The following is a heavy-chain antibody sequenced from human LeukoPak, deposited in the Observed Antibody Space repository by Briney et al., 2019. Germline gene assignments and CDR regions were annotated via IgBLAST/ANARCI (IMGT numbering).Heavy chain of an antibody. CDR1: GFTFSSYS. Sequence: PGGSLRLSCAASGFTFSSYSMSWVRQAPGKGLEWVSSISSSSSYIYYADSVKGRFTISRDNAKNSLYLQMNSLRAEDTAVYYCARVPGDCSGGSCYLGYYYGMDVWGQGTTVTVSS. V-gene: IGHV3-21*01. J-gene: IGHJ6*02. CDR3: ARVPGDCSGGSCYLGYYYGMDV. D-gene: IGHD2-15*01. CDR2: ISSSSSYI.